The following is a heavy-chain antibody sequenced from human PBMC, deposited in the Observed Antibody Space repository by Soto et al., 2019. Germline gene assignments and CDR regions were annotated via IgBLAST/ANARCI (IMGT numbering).Heavy chain of an antibody. Sequence: QVQPQESGPGLVKPSQTLSLTCTVSGGSISSGGYYWSWIRQHPGKGLEWIGYIYYSGSTYYNPSLKSRVTISVDTSKNQFSLKLSSVTAADTAVYYCASPGYCSGGSCNTISAFDIWGQGTMVTVSS. CDR3: ASPGYCSGGSCNTISAFDI. D-gene: IGHD2-15*01. CDR1: GGSISSGGYY. V-gene: IGHV4-31*03. CDR2: IYYSGST. J-gene: IGHJ3*02.